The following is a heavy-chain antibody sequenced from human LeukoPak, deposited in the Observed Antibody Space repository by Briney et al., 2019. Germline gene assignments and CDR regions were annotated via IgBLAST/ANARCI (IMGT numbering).Heavy chain of an antibody. CDR2: MNPNSGNT. J-gene: IGHJ5*02. CDR3: ARRSGWYKESRWFDP. V-gene: IGHV1-8*01. D-gene: IGHD6-19*01. CDR1: GYTFTSYD. Sequence: GASVKVSCKASGYTFTSYDINWVRQATGQGLEWMGWMNPNSGNTGYAQKFQGRVTMTRNTTISTAYMELSSLRSEDTAVYYCARRSGWYKESRWFDPWGQGTLVTVSS.